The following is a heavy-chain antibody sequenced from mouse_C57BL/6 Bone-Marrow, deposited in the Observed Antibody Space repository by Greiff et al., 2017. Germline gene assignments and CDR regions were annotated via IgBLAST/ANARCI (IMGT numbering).Heavy chain of an antibody. CDR3: ASAYYGSSPQYFDV. CDR2: TFYSGIT. D-gene: IGHD1-1*01. J-gene: IGHJ1*03. V-gene: IGHV3-3*01. CDR1: GFSINSDCY. Sequence: EVKLMESGPSLVRPSQTLSLTCTVTGFSINSDCYWIWIRQFPGNKLEYIGYTFYSGITYYNPSLESRTYITRDTSKNQFSLKLSAVTTEDTATFYCASAYYGSSPQYFDVWGTGTTVTVSS.